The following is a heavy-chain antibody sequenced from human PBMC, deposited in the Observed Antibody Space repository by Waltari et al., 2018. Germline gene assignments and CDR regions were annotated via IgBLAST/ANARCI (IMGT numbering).Heavy chain of an antibody. J-gene: IGHJ3*01. CDR1: GFTFGGHN. V-gene: IGHV3-48*03. CDR3: VRSLYINYGREGFEE. D-gene: IGHD3-16*01. CDR2: ISPAGYDK. Sequence: EEVGGYLVPPGGSLRLSCGGPGFTFGGHNINWVRQTPGKGREGISHISPAGYDKLYAASVKGRFTISRDSAKSVFLEMSRLRAEDTGVYYCVRSLYINYGREGFEEWGPGTMVTVSS.